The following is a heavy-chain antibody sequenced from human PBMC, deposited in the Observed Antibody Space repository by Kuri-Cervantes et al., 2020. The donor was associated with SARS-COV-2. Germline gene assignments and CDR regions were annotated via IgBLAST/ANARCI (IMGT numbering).Heavy chain of an antibody. CDR2: FDPEDGET. D-gene: IGHD1-26*01. V-gene: IGHV1-24*01. CDR1: EYTLTELS. Sequence: ASVKVSCKVSEYTLTELSMHWVRQAPGKGLEWMGGFDPEDGETIYAQKLQGRVAINADESTGTVYLELHSLTSDDTAIYFCARDRTNTRYSFRGRDYDYHGLDVWGQGTTVTVSS. CDR3: ARDRTNTRYSFRGRDYDYHGLDV. J-gene: IGHJ6*02.